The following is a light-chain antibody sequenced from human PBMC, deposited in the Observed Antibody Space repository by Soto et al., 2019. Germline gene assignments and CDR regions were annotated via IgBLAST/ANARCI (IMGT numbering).Light chain of an antibody. V-gene: IGLV2-8*01. J-gene: IGLJ2*01. Sequence: QSALTQPPSASGSPGQSVTISCTGTSSDVGGYNYVSWYQQHPGKATKLMISEVSKRPSGVPDRFSGSNSGNTASLTVSGLQSEDEAYYYCSSFAGNNNLVFGGGTKVTVL. CDR3: SSFAGNNNLV. CDR2: EVS. CDR1: SSDVGGYNY.